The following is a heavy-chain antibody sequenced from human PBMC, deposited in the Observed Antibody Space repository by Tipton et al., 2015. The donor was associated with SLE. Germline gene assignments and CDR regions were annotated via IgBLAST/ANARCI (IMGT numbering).Heavy chain of an antibody. J-gene: IGHJ1*01. CDR3: ARHVAV. CDR2: IYFSGET. CDR1: GGSISASRYY. Sequence: GLVKPSETLSLTCTVSGGSISASRYYWDWIRQTPGKGLEWIGNIYFSGETYYNPSLKSRVTISVDTSKNHFSLRMNSVTAADTAVYYCARHVAVWGQGTLVTVSS. V-gene: IGHV4-39*07.